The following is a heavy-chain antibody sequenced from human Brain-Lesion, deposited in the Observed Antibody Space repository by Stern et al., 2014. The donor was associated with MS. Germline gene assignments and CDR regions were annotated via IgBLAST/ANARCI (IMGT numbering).Heavy chain of an antibody. Sequence: VQLVQSGPGLVKPSETLSLTCTVSGGSFNHYYWSWVRQPPGTGLEWIGYIHYSGSNNYNPSLQSRVTISLDTSKNQFSLELSTVTTADTAVYFCARVGGYRGYERYSLVDYYYGMDVWGQGTTVAVSS. V-gene: IGHV4-59*01. CDR1: GGSFNHYY. J-gene: IGHJ6*02. CDR2: IHYSGSN. CDR3: ARVGGYRGYERYSLVDYYYGMDV. D-gene: IGHD5-12*01.